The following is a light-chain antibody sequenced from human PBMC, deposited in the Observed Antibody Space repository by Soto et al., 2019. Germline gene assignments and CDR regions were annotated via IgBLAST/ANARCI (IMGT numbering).Light chain of an antibody. CDR1: QSISSW. V-gene: IGKV1-5*03. CDR3: QHYNTYPWT. Sequence: DILLTQSPSTLSASVGDRVTISCRASQSISSWLAWYQQKPGKAPNLLIHKASHLESGVPSRFSGSGSGTEFTLTISSLQPGDFATYYCQHYNTYPWTFGQGTKVDI. J-gene: IGKJ1*01. CDR2: KAS.